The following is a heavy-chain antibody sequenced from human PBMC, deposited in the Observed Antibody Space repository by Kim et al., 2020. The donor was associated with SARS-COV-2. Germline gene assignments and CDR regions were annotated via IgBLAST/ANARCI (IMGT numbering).Heavy chain of an antibody. CDR2: IDPSDSYT. J-gene: IGHJ4*02. D-gene: IGHD3-10*01. CDR1: GYNFTNYW. CDR3: AREGFHGSGTYYHVDH. Sequence: GESLKISCKGSGYNFTNYWISWVRQMPGKGLEWMGRIDPSDSYTRYSPSFQDHVTISADKSISTAFLQWSSLKASDIAMYYCAREGFHGSGTYYHVDHWGQGTLVTVSS. V-gene: IGHV5-10-1*01.